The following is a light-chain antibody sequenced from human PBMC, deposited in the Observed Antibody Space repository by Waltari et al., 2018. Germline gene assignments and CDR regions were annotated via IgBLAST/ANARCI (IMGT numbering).Light chain of an antibody. V-gene: IGLV2-8*01. CDR2: DVS. Sequence: QSALTQPPSASGSHGPSVTISCTRTSIYLRYYNYVSWYQQHPGKAPKLIISDVSKRPSGVPDRFSGSKSGNTASLTVSGLQAADEADYYCSSYAGSNHLLFGGGTKLTVL. CDR3: SSYAGSNHLL. CDR1: SIYLRYYNY. J-gene: IGLJ2*01.